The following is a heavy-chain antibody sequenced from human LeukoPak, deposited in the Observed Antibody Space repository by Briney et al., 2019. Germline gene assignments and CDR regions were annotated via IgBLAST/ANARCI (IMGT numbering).Heavy chain of an antibody. CDR3: AKDGGLWVSAHWGDS. J-gene: IGHJ4*02. Sequence: GGSLRLSCAASGFTFSSYAMHWVRQAPGKGLEYVSAISSNGGSTYYADSVKGRFTISRDNSKNTLYLQMGSLRAEDTAVYYCAKDGGLWVSAHWGDSWGRGTLVTVSS. V-gene: IGHV3-64*02. CDR2: ISSNGGST. D-gene: IGHD7-27*01. CDR1: GFTFSSYA.